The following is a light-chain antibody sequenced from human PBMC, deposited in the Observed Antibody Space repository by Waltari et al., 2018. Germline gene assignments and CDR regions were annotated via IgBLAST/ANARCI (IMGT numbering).Light chain of an antibody. Sequence: EIVMTQSPATLSVSPGQRATLSCRARQSVSSSLAWFQQKPGQAPRLRIYGASTRATGIPARFSGSGSGTEFTLTISNMQSEDFAVYYCQQYNNWPPWTFGQGTKVEIK. V-gene: IGKV3-15*01. J-gene: IGKJ1*01. CDR2: GAS. CDR3: QQYNNWPPWT. CDR1: QSVSSS.